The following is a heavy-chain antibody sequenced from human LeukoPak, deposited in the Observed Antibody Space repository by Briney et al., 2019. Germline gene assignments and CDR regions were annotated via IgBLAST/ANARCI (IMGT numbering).Heavy chain of an antibody. CDR3: ARSKAYYDFWSGYYHYMDV. D-gene: IGHD3-3*01. CDR1: GFTFSNYA. Sequence: GGSLRLSCAASGFTFSNYAMHWVRQAPGKGLEWVANIKQDGSEKYYVDSVKGRFTISRDNAKNSLYLQMNSLRAEDTAVYYCARSKAYYDFWSGYYHYMDVWGKGTTVTVSS. J-gene: IGHJ6*03. CDR2: IKQDGSEK. V-gene: IGHV3-7*01.